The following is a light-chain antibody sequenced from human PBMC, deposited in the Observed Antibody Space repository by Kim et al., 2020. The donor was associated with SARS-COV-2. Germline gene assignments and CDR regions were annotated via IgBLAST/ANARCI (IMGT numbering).Light chain of an antibody. CDR1: HAIITY. Sequence: SSSGAARVTFTCPASHAIITYLNWYHQKPGKAPKLLISAASNLPSGVPSRFSGSGSGTDFTLTVSSLQPEDFATYYCQQSFNTPYTFGQGTMLEI. CDR2: AAS. CDR3: QQSFNTPYT. V-gene: IGKV1-39*01. J-gene: IGKJ2*01.